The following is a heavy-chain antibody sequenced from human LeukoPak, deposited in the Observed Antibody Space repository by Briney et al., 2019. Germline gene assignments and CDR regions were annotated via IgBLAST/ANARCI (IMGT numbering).Heavy chain of an antibody. V-gene: IGHV4-4*02. D-gene: IGHD5-12*01. CDR1: GGSIRSGNW. CDR3: ARDVAGNTFDY. Sequence: SETLSLTCAVSGGSIRSGNWWSWVRQPPGKGLEWLGSIYYSGDTYNNPPLKSRVTISVDTAKSQFSLRLTSMTAADTAVYYCARDVAGNTFDYWGQGTLVTVSS. J-gene: IGHJ4*02. CDR2: IYYSGDT.